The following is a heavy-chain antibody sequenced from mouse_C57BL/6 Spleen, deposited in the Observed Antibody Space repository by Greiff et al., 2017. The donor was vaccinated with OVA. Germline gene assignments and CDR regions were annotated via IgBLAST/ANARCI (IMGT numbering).Heavy chain of an antibody. D-gene: IGHD1-1*01. CDR1: GYTFTSYW. CDR3: AREVTTVVATWYFDD. V-gene: IGHV1-52*01. Sequence: VKLQQPGAELVRPGSSVKLSCKASGYTFTSYWMHWVKQRPIQGLEWIGNIDPSDSETHYNQKFKDKATLTVDKSSSTAYMQLSSLTSENSAVFYGAREVTTVVATWYFDDWGTGTTVTVSS. CDR2: IDPSDSET. J-gene: IGHJ1*03.